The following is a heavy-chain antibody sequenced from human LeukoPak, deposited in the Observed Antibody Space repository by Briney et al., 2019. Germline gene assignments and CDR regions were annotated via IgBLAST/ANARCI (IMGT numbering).Heavy chain of an antibody. V-gene: IGHV3-48*03. CDR3: ARGSVNGSFVLSLVL. Sequence: AGSLRLSCAASGFSLRSSEMNWVRQAPGKGPEWVSHINSADNVEYYTDPVRGRFTMSRDNAKGFLYLQMNSMRDEDTAVFYCARGSVNGSFVLSLVLWGQGVLVTVSS. CDR1: GFSLRSSE. CDR2: INSADNVE. D-gene: IGHD2-8*01. J-gene: IGHJ4*02.